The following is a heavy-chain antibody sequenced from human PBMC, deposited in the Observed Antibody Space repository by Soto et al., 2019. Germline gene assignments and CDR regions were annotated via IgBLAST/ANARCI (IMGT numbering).Heavy chain of an antibody. V-gene: IGHV2-5*01. Sequence: SGPTLGNPTQTLTLTCTSSGFSLSTSGVGVGWIRQPPGKALEWLALIYWNDDKRYSPSLKSRLTITKDTSKNQVVLTMTNMDHVDTATYYCAHRRYYYDSSGYYDAFDIWGQGTMVTVSS. CDR1: GFSLSTSGVG. J-gene: IGHJ3*02. CDR3: AHRRYYYDSSGYYDAFDI. D-gene: IGHD3-22*01. CDR2: IYWNDDK.